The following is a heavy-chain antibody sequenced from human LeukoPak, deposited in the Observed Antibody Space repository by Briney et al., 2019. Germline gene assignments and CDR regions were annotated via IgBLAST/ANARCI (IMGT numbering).Heavy chain of an antibody. CDR1: GFSVSDYS. D-gene: IGHD1-26*01. CDR3: ARGPVGAYWD. CDR2: VMSGRGST. V-gene: IGHV3-11*06. J-gene: IGHJ4*02. Sequence: GGSLRLSCAASGFSVSDYSISWIRQSPGKGPEWISYVMSGRGSTNYADSVKGRFTISRDNAKNSLYLQMNSLRAEDTAVYYCARGPVGAYWDWGQGTLVTVSS.